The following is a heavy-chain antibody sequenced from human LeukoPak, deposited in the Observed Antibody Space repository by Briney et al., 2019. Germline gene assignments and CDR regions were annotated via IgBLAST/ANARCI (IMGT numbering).Heavy chain of an antibody. V-gene: IGHV1-3*03. CDR2: INAGNGNT. D-gene: IGHD3-22*01. CDR1: GYTFTSYA. J-gene: IGHJ4*02. Sequence: ASVKASCKASGYTFTSYAMHWVRQAPGQRLEWMGWINAGNGNTKYSQEFQGRVTITRDTSASTAYMELSSLRSEDMAVYYCARGHDSTTGTFDYWGQGTLVTVSS. CDR3: ARGHDSTTGTFDY.